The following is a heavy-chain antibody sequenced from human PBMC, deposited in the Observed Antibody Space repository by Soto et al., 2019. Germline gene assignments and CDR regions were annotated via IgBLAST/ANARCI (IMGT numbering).Heavy chain of an antibody. Sequence: TLSLPCSVSGAALNSGNYYWSWSRQVPGKGLEWIGHIYVTGAVDYNQSLRDRITISQDTSERQFSLNLRLVTSADTAVYYCARLRIATNNYKWFDPWGQGTLVTVSS. CDR2: IYVTGAV. D-gene: IGHD2-21*01. CDR1: GAALNSGNYY. J-gene: IGHJ5*02. CDR3: ARLRIATNNYKWFDP. V-gene: IGHV4-31*03.